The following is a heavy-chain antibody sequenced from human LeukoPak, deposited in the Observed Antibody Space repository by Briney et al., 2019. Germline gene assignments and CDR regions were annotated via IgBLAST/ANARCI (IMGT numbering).Heavy chain of an antibody. V-gene: IGHV4-30-4*01. Sequence: SQTLSLTCTVSGGSISRGDYYWSWIRQPPGKGLEWIGYIYYSGSTYYNPSLKSRVTISVDTSKNQFSLKLSSVTAADTAVYYCARAIYDSSGYCYFDYWGQGTLVTVSS. CDR1: GGSISRGDYY. CDR3: ARAIYDSSGYCYFDY. J-gene: IGHJ4*02. D-gene: IGHD3-22*01. CDR2: IYYSGST.